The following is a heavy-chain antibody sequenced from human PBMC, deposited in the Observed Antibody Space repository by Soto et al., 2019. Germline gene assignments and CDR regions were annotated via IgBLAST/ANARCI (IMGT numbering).Heavy chain of an antibody. J-gene: IGHJ6*02. CDR2: IYPGDSDT. D-gene: IGHD4-17*01. CDR1: GYSFTIYW. CDR3: ARHMKTTVTTYGMDV. V-gene: IGHV5-51*01. Sequence: GESLKISCNGSGYSFTIYWIGWVRQMPGKGLEWMGIIYPGDSDTRYSPSFQGQVTISADKSISTAYLQWSSLKASDTAMYYCARHMKTTVTTYGMDVWGQGTTVTVSS.